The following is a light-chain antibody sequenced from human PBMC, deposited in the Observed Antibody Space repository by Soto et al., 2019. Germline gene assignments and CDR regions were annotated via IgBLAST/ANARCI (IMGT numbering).Light chain of an antibody. CDR2: WAS. Sequence: DIVMTQSPDSLAASLGERATINCKSSQSVLKSSVSRNYLAWYQQRPGQPPRLLISWASTRESGVPDRISGSGSGTDFTLNITSLQAEDVAVYYCQQYYSDPPTFGQGTKVEIK. CDR1: QSVLKSSVSRNY. CDR3: QQYYSDPPT. J-gene: IGKJ2*01. V-gene: IGKV4-1*01.